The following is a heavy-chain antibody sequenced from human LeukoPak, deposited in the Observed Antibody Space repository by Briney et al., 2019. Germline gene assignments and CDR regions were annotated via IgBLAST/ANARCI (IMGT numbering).Heavy chain of an antibody. CDR1: GGSISSSSYY. CDR2: IHYSGST. D-gene: IGHD2-2*01. CDR3: ARRNVVVPATMARAFDI. Sequence: SETLSLTCTVSGGSISSSSYYWGWIRQPPGKGLEWSAHIHYSGSTYYNPSLKSRVTISVDTSKNQFSLNLSSVTAADTAVYYCARRNVVVPATMARAFDIWGQGTIITVSS. J-gene: IGHJ3*02. V-gene: IGHV4-39*01.